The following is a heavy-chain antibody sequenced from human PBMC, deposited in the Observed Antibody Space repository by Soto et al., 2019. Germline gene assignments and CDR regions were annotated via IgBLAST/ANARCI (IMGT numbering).Heavy chain of an antibody. CDR1: GGSISSSSYY. CDR3: ARGMDGTYYYYWYFDL. CDR2: IYHSGTT. Sequence: SETLSLTCIVSGGSISSSSYYWGWIRQPPGKGLEWLGHIYHSGTTYYNPSLKNRVTISLDKSNNQFSLKLSSVTAADTAIYYCARGMDGTYYYYWYFDLWGPGTLVTVSS. D-gene: IGHD1-26*01. V-gene: IGHV4-61*05. J-gene: IGHJ2*01.